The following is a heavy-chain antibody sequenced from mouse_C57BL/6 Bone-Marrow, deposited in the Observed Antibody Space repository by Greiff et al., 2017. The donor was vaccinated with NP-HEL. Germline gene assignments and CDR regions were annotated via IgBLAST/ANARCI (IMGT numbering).Heavy chain of an antibody. J-gene: IGHJ3*01. CDR1: GYTFTGYT. V-gene: IGHV1-4*01. CDR3: ARWDGSRPWFAY. D-gene: IGHD1-1*01. Sequence: VKLQESGAELARPGASVKMSCKASGYTFTGYTMHWVKPRPGQGLEWIGYISPSSGNTKYNQKFKDKATVTAEKSSSTAYMQLSSLTSEDSEVYYCARWDGSRPWFAYWGQGTLVTVSA. CDR2: ISPSSGNT.